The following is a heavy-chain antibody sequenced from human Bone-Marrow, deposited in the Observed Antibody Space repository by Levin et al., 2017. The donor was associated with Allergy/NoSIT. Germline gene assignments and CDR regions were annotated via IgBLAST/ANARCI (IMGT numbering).Heavy chain of an antibody. V-gene: IGHV3-7*04. J-gene: IGHJ6*03. CDR2: INQDGVEA. D-gene: IGHD2-8*01. CDR3: ARVYGFYYYYPDV. CDR1: GFTFSSFW. Sequence: GGSLRLSCAVSGFTFSSFWINWVRQAPGKGLEWVASINQDGVEASYVESVEGRFTISRDNAKNSLYLQMNSQTADDTAVYYCARVYGFYYYYPDVWGKGSTVIVSS.